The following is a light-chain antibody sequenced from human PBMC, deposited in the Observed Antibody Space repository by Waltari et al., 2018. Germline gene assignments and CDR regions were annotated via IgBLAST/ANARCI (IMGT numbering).Light chain of an antibody. V-gene: IGLV3-21*04. CDR1: NIETKS. Sequence: YVVTQPPSVSVAPGKTARLTCEGENIETKSVNWYQHKAGKAPVLVMFYDSDRPSGIPWRFSGSNSGNTATLTINWVEPGDEADYHCQLWDDTNNSGVFGGGTKLTVL. J-gene: IGLJ3*02. CDR3: QLWDDTNNSGV. CDR2: YDS.